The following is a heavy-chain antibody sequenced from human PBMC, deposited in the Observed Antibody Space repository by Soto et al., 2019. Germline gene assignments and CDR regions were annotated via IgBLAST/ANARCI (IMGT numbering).Heavy chain of an antibody. CDR1: GGSISSSSYY. CDR3: VVVVAATLFAGFDP. D-gene: IGHD2-15*01. Sequence: SETLSLTCTVSGGSISSSSYYWGWIRQPPGKGLEWIGSIYYSGSTYYNPSLKSRVTISVDTSKNQFSLKLSSVTAADTAVYYCVVVVAATLFAGFDPWGQGTLVTVSS. V-gene: IGHV4-39*01. CDR2: IYYSGST. J-gene: IGHJ5*02.